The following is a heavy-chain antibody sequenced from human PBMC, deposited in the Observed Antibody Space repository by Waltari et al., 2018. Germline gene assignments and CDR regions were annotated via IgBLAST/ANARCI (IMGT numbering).Heavy chain of an antibody. CDR2: ITNSGGST. Sequence: EVQLLESGGGWVRPGGSLRLSCSAAGFTFGSCDRTWVRQAPGKGLEWVSYITNSGGSTYHADSVKGRFTISRDNSKNMLYLQMNSLRAEDTAVYYCARRPCRDGNCYMDHWGQGTLVTVSS. CDR1: GFTFGSCD. V-gene: IGHV3-23*01. CDR3: ARRPCRDGNCYMDH. D-gene: IGHD2-15*01. J-gene: IGHJ4*02.